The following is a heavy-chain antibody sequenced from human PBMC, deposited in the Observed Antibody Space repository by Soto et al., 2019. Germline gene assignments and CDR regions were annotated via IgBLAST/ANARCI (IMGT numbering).Heavy chain of an antibody. D-gene: IGHD2-15*01. CDR2: ISAYNGNT. Sequence: QVQLVQSGAEVKKPGASVKVSCKASGYTFTSYGISWVRQAPGQGLEWMGWISAYNGNTNYAQKLQGRVTMTTDTSTSTAYMELRSLRSNVTAVYYCPRERSGGSYCDAFDIWGQGTMVTVSS. CDR3: PRERSGGSYCDAFDI. CDR1: GYTFTSYG. J-gene: IGHJ3*02. V-gene: IGHV1-18*01.